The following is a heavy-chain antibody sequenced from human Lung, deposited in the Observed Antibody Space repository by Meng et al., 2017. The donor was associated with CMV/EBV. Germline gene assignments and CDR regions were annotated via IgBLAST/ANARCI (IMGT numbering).Heavy chain of an antibody. CDR1: GYSFITDD. CDR2: MNPNSGNT. V-gene: IGHV1-8*01. J-gene: IGHJ6*02. CDR3: ARSLVHSAMDV. D-gene: IGHD3-16*01. Sequence: ASXXVSWKASGYSFITDDIHWVRQAAGQGPEWMGWMNPNSGNTGYAQKFQGRANMTRNVSTRTAYMELTSLRSEDTAVYYCARSLVHSAMDVWGQGTAVTVSS.